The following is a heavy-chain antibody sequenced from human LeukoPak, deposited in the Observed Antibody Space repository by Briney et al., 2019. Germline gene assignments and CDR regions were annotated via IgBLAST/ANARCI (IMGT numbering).Heavy chain of an antibody. CDR1: GLTLSNYG. J-gene: IGHJ4*02. V-gene: IGHV3-23*01. D-gene: IGHD3-22*01. CDR3: AKRGVVIRVILVGLHKEAYYFDS. CDR2: ISDSGGST. Sequence: PGGSLRLSCAVSGLTLSNYGMSWVRQAPGKGLEWVAGISDSGGSTNYADSVKGRFTISRDNPKNTLYLQMNSLRAEDTAVYFCAKRGVVIRVILVGLHKEAYYFDSWGQGALVTVSS.